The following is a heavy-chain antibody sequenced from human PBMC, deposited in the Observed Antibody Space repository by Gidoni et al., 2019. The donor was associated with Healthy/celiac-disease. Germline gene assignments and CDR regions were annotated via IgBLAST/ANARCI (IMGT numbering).Heavy chain of an antibody. V-gene: IGHV1-8*01. J-gene: IGHJ6*02. CDR3: ARGISSGWYSRYYYYGMDV. D-gene: IGHD6-19*01. CDR2: MNHNSGNT. Sequence: QVQLVQSGSEVTKPGASVKVSCTASGYTFTIYAINWVRQDTGQGLEWMGWMNHNSGNTGYAQKFQGRVNMTRNTSISTDYMELRSLRSEDTAVYYCARGISSGWYSRYYYYGMDVWGQGTTVTVSS. CDR1: GYTFTIYA.